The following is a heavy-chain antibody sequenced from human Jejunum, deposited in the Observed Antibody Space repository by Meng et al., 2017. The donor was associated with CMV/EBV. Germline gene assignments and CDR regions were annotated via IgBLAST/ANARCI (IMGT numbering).Heavy chain of an antibody. CDR2: ISGNGGST. J-gene: IGHJ4*01. D-gene: IGHD5-18*01. Sequence: TFSGYGMSWVRQAPGKGLEWVSVISGNGGSTYYADSVKGRFTISRDNSKNTLWLQMRSLRAEDTAVYYCTKHETKYGYGRGFFEYWGRGTLVTVSS. CDR3: TKHETKYGYGRGFFEY. CDR1: TFSGYG. V-gene: IGHV3-23*01.